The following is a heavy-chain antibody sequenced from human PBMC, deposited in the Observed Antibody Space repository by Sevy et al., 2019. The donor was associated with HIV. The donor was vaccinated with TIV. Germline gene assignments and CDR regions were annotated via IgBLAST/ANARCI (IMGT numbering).Heavy chain of an antibody. CDR3: ATGKGRTYYYYYGMDV. V-gene: IGHV1-24*01. Sequence: ASVKVSCKVSGYTLTELSMHWVRQAPGKGLEWMGGFDPEDGETIYAQKFQGRVTMTEDTSTDTAYMELSSLRPEDTAVYYCATGKGRTYYYYYGMDVWGQGTTVTVSS. D-gene: IGHD1-26*01. CDR2: FDPEDGET. CDR1: GYTLTELS. J-gene: IGHJ6*02.